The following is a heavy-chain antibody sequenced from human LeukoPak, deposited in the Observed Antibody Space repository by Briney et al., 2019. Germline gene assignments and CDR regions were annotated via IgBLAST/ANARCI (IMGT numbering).Heavy chain of an antibody. Sequence: GGSLRLSCAASGFTFDDYAMHWVRQAPGKGLEWVSGISWNSSSIGYADSVKGRFTISRDNAKNSLYLQMNSLRAEDMALYYCAKVGRPGYCSGGSCYLFDYWGQGTLVTVSS. CDR3: AKVGRPGYCSGGSCYLFDY. CDR1: GFTFDDYA. V-gene: IGHV3-9*03. J-gene: IGHJ4*02. CDR2: ISWNSSSI. D-gene: IGHD2-15*01.